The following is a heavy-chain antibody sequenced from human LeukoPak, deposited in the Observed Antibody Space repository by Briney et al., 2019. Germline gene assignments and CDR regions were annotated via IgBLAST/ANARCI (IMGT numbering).Heavy chain of an antibody. CDR1: GYTFTSYD. CDR3: ARAIDYYYYMDV. CDR2: MNPNSGNT. D-gene: IGHD2/OR15-2a*01. V-gene: IGHV1-8*03. Sequence: ASVKVSCKASGYTFTSYDINWVRQATGQGREWMGWMNPNSGNTGYAQKFQGRVTITRNTSISTAYMELSSLRSEDTAVYYCARAIDYYYYMDVWGKGTTVTVSS. J-gene: IGHJ6*03.